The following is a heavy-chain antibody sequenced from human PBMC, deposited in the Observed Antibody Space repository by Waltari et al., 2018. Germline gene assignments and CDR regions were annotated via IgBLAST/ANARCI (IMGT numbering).Heavy chain of an antibody. CDR2: INRDGGN. CDR3: ARVGDDHGSGRFGLDV. Sequence: QVQLQQWGAGLLKPSETLSLTCAVYGGSFSGYFWSWVRQSPGKGMEWIGQINRDGGNNFNPSLKSRVAMSVDTIKSRLSLRLTSVTAADAAVYYCARVGDDHGSGRFGLDVWGQGTRVTVSS. CDR1: GGSFSGYF. D-gene: IGHD3-10*01. V-gene: IGHV4-34*01. J-gene: IGHJ6*02.